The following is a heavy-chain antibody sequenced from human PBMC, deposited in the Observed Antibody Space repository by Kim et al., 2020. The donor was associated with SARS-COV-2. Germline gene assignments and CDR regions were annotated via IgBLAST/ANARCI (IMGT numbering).Heavy chain of an antibody. CDR3: ARDRSGWSYRIPQNPGGMDV. J-gene: IGHJ6*02. CDR1: GYSFTSYW. Sequence: GESLKISCKGSGYSFTSYWIGWVRQMPGKGLEWMGIIYPGDSDTRYSPSFQGQVTISADKSITTAYLQWSSLKASDTAMYYCARDRSGWSYRIPQNPGGMDVWGQGTTVTVSS. CDR2: IYPGDSDT. V-gene: IGHV5-51*01. D-gene: IGHD6-19*01.